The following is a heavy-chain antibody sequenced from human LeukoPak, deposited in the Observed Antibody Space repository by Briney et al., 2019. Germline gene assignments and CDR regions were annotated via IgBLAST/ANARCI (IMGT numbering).Heavy chain of an antibody. J-gene: IGHJ3*02. CDR1: GFTFSSYS. CDR2: ISSSSSYI. Sequence: GGSLRLSCAPSGFTFSSYSMNWVRQAPGKGLEWVSSISSSSSYIYYADSVKGRFTISRDNAKNSLYLQMNSLRAEDTAVYYCARGTMIVVDDAFDIWGQGTMVTVSS. CDR3: ARGTMIVVDDAFDI. V-gene: IGHV3-21*01. D-gene: IGHD3-22*01.